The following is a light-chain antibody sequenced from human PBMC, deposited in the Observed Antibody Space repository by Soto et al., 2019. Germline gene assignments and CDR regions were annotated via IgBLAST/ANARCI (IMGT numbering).Light chain of an antibody. CDR3: QQYNNYSPPYT. J-gene: IGKJ2*01. Sequence: DIQMTQSPSTLPASVGDRVIITCRASQSISSWLAWYQQKPGKAPKLLIYKASSLESGVQSRFSGSGSGTEFTLTISSLQPDDFATYYCQQYNNYSPPYTFGQGTKLEIK. V-gene: IGKV1-5*03. CDR1: QSISSW. CDR2: KAS.